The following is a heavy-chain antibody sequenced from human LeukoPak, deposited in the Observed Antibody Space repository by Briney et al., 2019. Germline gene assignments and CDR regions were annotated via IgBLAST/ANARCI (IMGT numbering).Heavy chain of an antibody. D-gene: IGHD3-10*01. CDR1: GFTFSSYE. J-gene: IGHJ4*02. V-gene: IGHV3-48*03. CDR3: ARRHHFGFLDS. Sequence: GGSLRLSCAASGFTFSSYETNWVRQAPGKGLEWVSHSSSSGSTIYYAGSVKGRSTIARDNAKNSVYLQMNSRRAEDTAVYYCARRHHFGFLDSWGQGTLVTVSS. CDR2: SSSSGSTI.